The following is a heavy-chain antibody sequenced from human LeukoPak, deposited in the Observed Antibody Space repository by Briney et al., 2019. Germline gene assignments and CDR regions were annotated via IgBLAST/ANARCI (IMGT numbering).Heavy chain of an antibody. CDR3: ARDGDRYDGSGYYLDY. Sequence: PGGSLRLSCAASGFTFSSYSMNWVRQAPGKGLEWVSYISSSSSTIYYADSVKGRFTISRDNAKNSLYLQMNSLRDEDTAVYYCARDGDRYDGSGYYLDYWGQGTLVTVSS. CDR2: ISSSSSTI. CDR1: GFTFSSYS. D-gene: IGHD3-22*01. J-gene: IGHJ4*02. V-gene: IGHV3-48*02.